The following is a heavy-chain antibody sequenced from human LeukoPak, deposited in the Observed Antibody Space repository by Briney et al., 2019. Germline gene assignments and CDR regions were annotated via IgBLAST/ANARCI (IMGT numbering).Heavy chain of an antibody. CDR1: GFTFSIYA. V-gene: IGHV3-23*01. CDR3: AKRTSYYGSGSYPDY. CDR2: MSAGGTST. D-gene: IGHD3-10*01. Sequence: PGGSLRLSCVASGFTFSIYAMSWVRQAPGKRLEWVSAMSAGGTSTYYADSVKGRFTISRDNSKSTLYLQMNSLRAEDTAVYYCAKRTSYYGSGSYPDYWGQGTLVTVSS. J-gene: IGHJ4*02.